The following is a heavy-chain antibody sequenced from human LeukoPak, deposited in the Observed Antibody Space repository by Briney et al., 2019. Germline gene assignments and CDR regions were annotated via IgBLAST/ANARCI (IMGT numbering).Heavy chain of an antibody. D-gene: IGHD6-6*01. CDR3: ARDSSGLFDY. V-gene: IGHV4-59*01. CDR2: IYYSGST. Sequence: PSETLSLTSTVSGGSISSYYWSWIRQPPGKGLEWIGYIYYSGSTNYNPSLKSRVTISVDTSKNQFSLKLSSVTAADTAVSYCARDSSGLFDYWGQGTLVTVSS. J-gene: IGHJ4*02. CDR1: GGSISSYY.